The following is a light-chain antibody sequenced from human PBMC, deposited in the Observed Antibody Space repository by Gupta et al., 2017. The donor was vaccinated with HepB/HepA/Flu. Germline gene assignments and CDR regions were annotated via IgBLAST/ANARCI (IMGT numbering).Light chain of an antibody. CDR3: QQRGNWPMCS. V-gene: IGKV3-11*01. Sequence: DIVLTQSPATLSLSPGERATLSFRASQSVNTFLAWYQHKPGQAPRLLIYDAANRATGSPARCSGSGLGTVFTRTISSLEPEDSAIYYCQQRGNWPMCSFGQGTKLEI. CDR2: DAA. J-gene: IGKJ2*04. CDR1: QSVNTF.